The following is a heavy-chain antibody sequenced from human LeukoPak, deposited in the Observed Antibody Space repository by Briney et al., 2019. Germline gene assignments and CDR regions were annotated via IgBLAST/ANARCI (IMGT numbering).Heavy chain of an antibody. D-gene: IGHD2-15*01. V-gene: IGHV1-69*13. CDR1: GGTFSSYA. Sequence: SVKVSCKASGGTFSSYAISWVRQAPGQGLEWMGGITPIFGPANYAQKFQGRVTITADESTSTAYMELSSLRSEDTAVYYCARSQRRYCSGGSCLRAGDYYYYMDVWGKGTTVTISS. CDR2: ITPIFGPA. J-gene: IGHJ6*03. CDR3: ARSQRRYCSGGSCLRAGDYYYYMDV.